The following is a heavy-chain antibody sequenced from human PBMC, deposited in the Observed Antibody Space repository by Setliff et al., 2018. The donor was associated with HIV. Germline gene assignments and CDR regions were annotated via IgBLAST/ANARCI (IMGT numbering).Heavy chain of an antibody. J-gene: IGHJ4*02. CDR2: IYYSGST. D-gene: IGHD6-13*01. Sequence: LSLTCTVSGGSISSSNNYWGWIRQPPGKGLEWIGSIYYSGSTYYNPSLRSRVIISVDTSKDMFSLSLSSVTAADTAIYYCARVAFDSSSWHFDYWGQGSLVTVSS. CDR3: ARVAFDSSSWHFDY. CDR1: GGSISSSNNY. V-gene: IGHV4-39*07.